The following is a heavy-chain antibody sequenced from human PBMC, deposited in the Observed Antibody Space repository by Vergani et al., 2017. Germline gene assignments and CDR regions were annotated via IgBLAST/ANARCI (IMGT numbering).Heavy chain of an antibody. V-gene: IGHV3-21*04. CDR1: GFTFSSYS. D-gene: IGHD3-22*01. CDR3: ARPQYYYDSSGYDY. J-gene: IGHJ4*02. CDR2: ISSSSSYR. Sequence: EVQLVESGGGLVKPGGSLRLSCAASGFTFSSYSMNWVRQAPGKGLEWVSSISSSSSYRYYADSVKGRFTISRDNAKNTLYLQMNSLRAEDTAVYYCARPQYYYDSSGYDYWGQGTLVTVSS.